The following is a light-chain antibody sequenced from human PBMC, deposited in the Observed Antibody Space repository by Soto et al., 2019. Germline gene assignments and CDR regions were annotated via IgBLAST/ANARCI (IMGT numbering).Light chain of an antibody. J-gene: IGKJ3*01. CDR2: AAS. V-gene: IGKV1-9*01. CDR3: QQLNSYPL. Sequence: DIQLTQSPSFLSASVGDRVTITCRASQGISSYLAWYQQKPGKAPKLLIYAASTLQSGVPSRFSGSGSGTDFSLTTSSLQPEDFATYYCQQLNSYPLFGPGTKVDIK. CDR1: QGISSY.